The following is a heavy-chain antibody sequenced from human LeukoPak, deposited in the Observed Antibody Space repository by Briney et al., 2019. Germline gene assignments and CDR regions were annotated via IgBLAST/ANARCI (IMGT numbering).Heavy chain of an antibody. D-gene: IGHD2-15*01. Sequence: PGKSLRLSCAASGFTFSNYAMPWVRQAPGKGLEWVAVISYDGTNKYYADSVKGRFTISRDNSKNTLYLQMNSLRAEDTAVFYCVRTDCSGGSCYPNFDYWGQGTLVTVSS. CDR3: VRTDCSGGSCYPNFDY. V-gene: IGHV3-30*01. J-gene: IGHJ4*02. CDR2: ISYDGTNK. CDR1: GFTFSNYA.